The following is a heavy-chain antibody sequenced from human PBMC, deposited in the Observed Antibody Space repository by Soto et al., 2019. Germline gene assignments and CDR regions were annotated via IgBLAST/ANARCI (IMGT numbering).Heavy chain of an antibody. CDR1: GFTFSSYE. Sequence: EVQLVESGGGLVQPGGSLRLSCAASGFTFSSYEMNWVRQAPGKGLELVSYISSSGSTIYYADSVKGRFTISRDNAKNSLYLQMNSLRAEDTAVYYCARDRRTVTYRGYYYYGMDVWGQGTTVTVSS. CDR3: ARDRRTVTYRGYYYYGMDV. CDR2: ISSSGSTI. J-gene: IGHJ6*02. D-gene: IGHD4-4*01. V-gene: IGHV3-48*03.